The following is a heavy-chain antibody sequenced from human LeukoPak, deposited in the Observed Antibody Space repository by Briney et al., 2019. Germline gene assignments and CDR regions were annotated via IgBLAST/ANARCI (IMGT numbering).Heavy chain of an antibody. D-gene: IGHD2-2*01. V-gene: IGHV4-34*01. CDR2: INHSGST. J-gene: IGHJ6*02. Sequence: SETLSLTCAVYGGSFSGYYWSWIRQPPGKGLEWIGEINHSGSTNYNPPLKSQVTISVDTSKNQFSLKLSSVTAADTAVYYCARGPYCSSTSCYRLYYYGMDVWGQGTTVTVSS. CDR3: ARGPYCSSTSCYRLYYYGMDV. CDR1: GGSFSGYY.